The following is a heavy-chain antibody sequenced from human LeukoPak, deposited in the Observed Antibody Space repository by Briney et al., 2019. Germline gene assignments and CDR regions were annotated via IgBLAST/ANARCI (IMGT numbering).Heavy chain of an antibody. Sequence: SETLSLTCTVSGGSISSSSYYWGWIRQPPGKGLEWIGSIHYSGSTYYNPSLKSRVTISLDTPKNQFSLKLRSVTAADTAVYYCARQEYCGGDCFEDNWGQGTLVTVSS. J-gene: IGHJ4*02. V-gene: IGHV4-39*01. CDR2: IHYSGST. D-gene: IGHD2-21*02. CDR1: GGSISSSSYY. CDR3: ARQEYCGGDCFEDN.